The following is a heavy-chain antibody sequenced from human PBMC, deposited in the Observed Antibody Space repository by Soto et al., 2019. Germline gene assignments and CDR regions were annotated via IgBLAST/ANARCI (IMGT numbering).Heavy chain of an antibody. D-gene: IGHD1-26*01. CDR1: GYSLTIYW. Sequence: GETLKPSCKGSGYSLTIYWIGWVRQMPGKGLEWMGIIYPGDSDTRYSPSFQGQVTISADKSISTAYLQWSSLKASDTAMYYCASGPGSVGAYYFDYWGQGTLVTVSS. J-gene: IGHJ4*02. V-gene: IGHV5-51*01. CDR2: IYPGDSDT. CDR3: ASGPGSVGAYYFDY.